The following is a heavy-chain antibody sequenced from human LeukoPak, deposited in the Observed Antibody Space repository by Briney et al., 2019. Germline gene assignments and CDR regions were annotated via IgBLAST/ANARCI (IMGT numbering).Heavy chain of an antibody. CDR2: TYYRSKWYN. D-gene: IGHD2-2*01. CDR3: ARVGIYCSSTSCRVGAFDI. J-gene: IGHJ3*02. Sequence: SQTLSLTCAISGDSVSSNSAAWHWIRQSPSRGLEWLGRTYYRSKWYNDYAVSVKSRITINPDTSKNQFSLQLNSVTPEDTAVYYCARVGIYCSSTSCRVGAFDIWGQGTMVTVSS. V-gene: IGHV6-1*01. CDR1: GDSVSSNSAA.